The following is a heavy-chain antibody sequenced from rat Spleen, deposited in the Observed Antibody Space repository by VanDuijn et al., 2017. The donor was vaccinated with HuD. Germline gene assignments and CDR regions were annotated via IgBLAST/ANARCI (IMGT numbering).Heavy chain of an antibody. CDR3: TTAGSTTDYYYAGGFDF. D-gene: IGHD1-6*01. CDR1: GFTFSNYY. J-gene: IGHJ2*01. Sequence: EVQLVESGGDLVQPGRSLKLSCAASGFTFSNYYMAWVRQAPTKGLEWVAYISTGGGNTYFRDSVKGRFTISRDNAKSTLYLQMDSLRSEDTATYYCTTAGSTTDYYYAGGFDFWGQGVMVTVSS. CDR2: ISTGGGNT. V-gene: IGHV5-27*01.